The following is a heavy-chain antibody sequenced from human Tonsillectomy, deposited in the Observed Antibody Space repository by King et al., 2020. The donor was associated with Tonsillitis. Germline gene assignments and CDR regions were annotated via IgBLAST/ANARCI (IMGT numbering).Heavy chain of an antibody. V-gene: IGHV4-38-2*01. D-gene: IGHD4-17*01. CDR3: ARRVGTVTRYYFDY. CDR1: GYSISSGYY. Sequence: QLQESGPGQVKPSETLSLTCAVSGYSISSGYYWGWIRQHPGKGLEWIGSISQSGNTYYNPSLKSRVTISEDTSKNQFSLKLTSVTAADTAVYYCARRVGTVTRYYFDYWGQGTLVTVSS. CDR2: ISQSGNT. J-gene: IGHJ4*02.